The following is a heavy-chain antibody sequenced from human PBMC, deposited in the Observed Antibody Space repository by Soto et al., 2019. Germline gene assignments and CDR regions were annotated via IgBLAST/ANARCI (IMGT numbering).Heavy chain of an antibody. CDR2: ISYDGSNK. CDR1: GFTFSSYG. Sequence: PGGSLRLSCAASGFTFSSYGMHWVRQAPGKGLEWVAVISYDGSNKYYADSVKGRFTTSRDNSKNTLYLQMNSLRAEDTAVYYCAKDVSGDIWSGMDYYYYMDVWGKGTTVTVSS. D-gene: IGHD3-3*01. V-gene: IGHV3-30*18. CDR3: AKDVSGDIWSGMDYYYYMDV. J-gene: IGHJ6*03.